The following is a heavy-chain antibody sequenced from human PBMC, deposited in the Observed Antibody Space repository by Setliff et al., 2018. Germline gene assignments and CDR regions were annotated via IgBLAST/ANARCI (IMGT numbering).Heavy chain of an antibody. CDR2: MYYTGST. J-gene: IGHJ6*02. V-gene: IGHV4-59*11. CDR1: GASISSHY. CDR3: ARDSGYSSSWYGYYYGMGV. D-gene: IGHD6-13*01. Sequence: SETLSLTCTVSGASISSHYWSWIRQPPGKGLEWIGSMYYTGSTYYNPSLKSRVTISVDTSKNQFSLKLSSVTAADTAVYYCARDSGYSSSWYGYYYGMGVWGQGTTVTVSS.